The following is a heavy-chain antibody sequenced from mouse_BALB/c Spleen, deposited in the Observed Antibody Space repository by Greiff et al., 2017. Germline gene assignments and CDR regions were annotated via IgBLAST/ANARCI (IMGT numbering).Heavy chain of an antibody. Sequence: VQLQQSGPGLVQPSQSLSITCTVSGFSLTSYGVHWVRQSPGKGLEWLGVIWSGGSTDYNAAFISRLSISKDNSKSQVFFKMNSLQANDTAIYYCASPYRYDGFAYWGQGTLVTVSA. D-gene: IGHD2-14*01. V-gene: IGHV2-2*02. J-gene: IGHJ3*01. CDR2: IWSGGST. CDR3: ASPYRYDGFAY. CDR1: GFSLTSYG.